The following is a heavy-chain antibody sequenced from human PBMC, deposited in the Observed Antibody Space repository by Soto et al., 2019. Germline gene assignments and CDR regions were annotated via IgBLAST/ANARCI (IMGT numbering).Heavy chain of an antibody. CDR1: GFTFSSYA. Sequence: QVQLVESGGGVVQPGRSLRLSCAASGFTFSSYAMHWVRQAPGKGLEWVAVISYDGSNKYYADSVKGRFTISRDNSKNTLYLQMNSLRDADTAVYYCARDLRHSYGYLEVDDYWGQGTLVTVSS. J-gene: IGHJ4*02. CDR3: ARDLRHSYGYLEVDDY. V-gene: IGHV3-30-3*01. D-gene: IGHD5-18*01. CDR2: ISYDGSNK.